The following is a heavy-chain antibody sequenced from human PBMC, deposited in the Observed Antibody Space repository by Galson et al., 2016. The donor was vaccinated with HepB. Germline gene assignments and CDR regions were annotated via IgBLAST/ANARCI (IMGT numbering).Heavy chain of an antibody. D-gene: IGHD3-3*01. Sequence: SLRLSCAASGFTFSSFVMHWVRQAPGKGLEWVAVMLLDGSNEDYADSVKGRFTISRDNSKNTLFLQMNSLRAEDTAVYYCARFPYSDFWSGYYYNWGQGTLVTVSS. CDR2: MLLDGSNE. J-gene: IGHJ4*02. CDR1: GFTFSSFV. CDR3: ARFPYSDFWSGYYYN. V-gene: IGHV3-30*04.